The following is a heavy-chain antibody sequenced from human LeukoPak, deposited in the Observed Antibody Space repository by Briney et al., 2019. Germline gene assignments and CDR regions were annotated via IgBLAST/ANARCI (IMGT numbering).Heavy chain of an antibody. CDR3: ARDQEGFDY. CDR1: GYTFTSNY. Sequence: PGASVNVSCKASGYTFTSNYIHWVRQAPGQGLGWMGMIYPRDGSTSYAQKFQGRVTVTRDTSTSTVHMELSGLRSEDTAVYYCARDQEGFDYWGQGTLVTVSS. CDR2: IYPRDGST. J-gene: IGHJ4*02. V-gene: IGHV1-46*01.